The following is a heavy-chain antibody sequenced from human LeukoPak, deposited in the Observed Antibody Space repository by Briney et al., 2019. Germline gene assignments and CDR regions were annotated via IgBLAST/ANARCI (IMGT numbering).Heavy chain of an antibody. CDR3: ARYVVVVAATRSWYFDL. D-gene: IGHD2-15*01. Sequence: SETLSLTCTVSGGSISSYYWSRIRQPPGKGLEWIGYIYYSGSTNYNPSLKSRVTISVDTSKNHFSLKLSSVTAADTAVYYCARYVVVVAATRSWYFDLWGRGTLVTVSS. CDR2: IYYSGST. J-gene: IGHJ2*01. V-gene: IGHV4-59*01. CDR1: GGSISSYY.